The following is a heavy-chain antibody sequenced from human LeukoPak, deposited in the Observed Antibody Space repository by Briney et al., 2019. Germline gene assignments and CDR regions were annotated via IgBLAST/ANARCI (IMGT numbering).Heavy chain of an antibody. J-gene: IGHJ6*03. V-gene: IGHV4-59*08. D-gene: IGHD3-3*01. CDR1: GGSISSFY. CDR2: IYYSGTT. Sequence: SETLSLTCTVSGGSISSFYWSWLRQSPGKGLEHIGYIYYSGTTNYNPSLKSRVTISVDTSKSQFSLKLSSVTAADTAVYYCARAAFGVVINYYYMDVWGKGTTVTVSS. CDR3: ARAAFGVVINYYYMDV.